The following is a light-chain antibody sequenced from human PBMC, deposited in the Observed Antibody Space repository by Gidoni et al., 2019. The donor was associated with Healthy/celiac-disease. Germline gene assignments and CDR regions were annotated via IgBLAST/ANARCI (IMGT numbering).Light chain of an antibody. CDR1: QSISSY. CDR2: AAS. V-gene: IGKV1-39*01. J-gene: IGKJ4*01. Sequence: DIQMTQPPSSLSASVADRVTITCRASQSISSYLNWYQQKPGKAPKLLIYAASSLQSRVPSRFSGSGSGTDFTLTISSLQPEDFATYYCQQSYSTPLTFGGGTKVEIK. CDR3: QQSYSTPLT.